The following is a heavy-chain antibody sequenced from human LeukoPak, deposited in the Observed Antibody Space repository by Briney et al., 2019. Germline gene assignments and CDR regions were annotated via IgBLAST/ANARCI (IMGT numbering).Heavy chain of an antibody. Sequence: PSETLSLTCTVSGGSISSYYWNWIRQPPGKGLEWIGYIYYSGSTSYNSSLKSRVIISVDTSKNQFSLKLSSVTAADTAVYYCARVSSSWYYPYYYYMDVWGKGTTVTVSS. V-gene: IGHV4-59*01. CDR2: IYYSGST. CDR1: GGSISSYY. CDR3: ARVSSSWYYPYYYYMDV. J-gene: IGHJ6*03. D-gene: IGHD6-13*01.